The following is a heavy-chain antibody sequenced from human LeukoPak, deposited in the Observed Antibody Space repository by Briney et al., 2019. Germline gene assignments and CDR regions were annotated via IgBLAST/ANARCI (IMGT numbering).Heavy chain of an antibody. D-gene: IGHD3-22*01. Sequence: PGGSLRLSCAASGFTFSSYSMNWVRQAPGKGLEWVSSISSSSSYIYYADSVEGRFTISRDNAKNSLYLQMNSLRAEDTALYYCARACSGYSFDYWGQGTLVTVSS. CDR3: ARACSGYSFDY. CDR1: GFTFSSYS. CDR2: ISSSSSYI. J-gene: IGHJ4*02. V-gene: IGHV3-21*01.